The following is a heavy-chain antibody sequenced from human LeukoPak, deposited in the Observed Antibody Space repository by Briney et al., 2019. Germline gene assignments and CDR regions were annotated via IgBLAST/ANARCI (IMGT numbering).Heavy chain of an antibody. CDR2: IYSGGST. Sequence: QPGGSLGLSCAASGFTVSSNYMSWVRQAPGKGLEWVSVIYSGGSTYYADSVKGRFTISRDNSKNTLYLQMNSLRAEDTAVYYCARVVGYCSSTSCYLEYWGQGTLVTVSS. CDR3: ARVVGYCSSTSCYLEY. V-gene: IGHV3-53*01. J-gene: IGHJ4*02. D-gene: IGHD2-2*01. CDR1: GFTVSSNY.